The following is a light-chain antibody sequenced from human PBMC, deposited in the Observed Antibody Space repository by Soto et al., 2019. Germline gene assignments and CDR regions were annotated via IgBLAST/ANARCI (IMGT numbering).Light chain of an antibody. Sequence: IEITQAPSSLCASVGARVTITCRASQSISSYLNWYQQKPGKAPKLLIYAASSLQSGVPSRFSGSGSGTDFTLTISSLQPEDFATYYCQLTYSTRWTFAQGTKLDIK. CDR1: QSISSY. J-gene: IGKJ1*01. V-gene: IGKV1-39*01. CDR3: QLTYSTRWT. CDR2: AAS.